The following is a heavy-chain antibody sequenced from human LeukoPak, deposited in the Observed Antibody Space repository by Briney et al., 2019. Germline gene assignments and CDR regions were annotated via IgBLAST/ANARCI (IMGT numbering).Heavy chain of an antibody. D-gene: IGHD2-21*02. CDR1: GGSISSSSYY. CDR2: IYYSGST. CDR3: ARHGGCRGDCYPFDY. Sequence: SETLSLTCTVSGGSISSSSYYWGWIRQPPGKGLEWIGSIYYSGSTYYNPSLNSRVTISVDTSKNQFSLKLSSVTAADTAMYYCARHGGCRGDCYPFDYWGQGTLVTVSS. V-gene: IGHV4-39*07. J-gene: IGHJ4*02.